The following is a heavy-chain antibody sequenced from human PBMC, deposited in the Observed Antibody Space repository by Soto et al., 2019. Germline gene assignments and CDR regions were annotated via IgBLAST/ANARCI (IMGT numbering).Heavy chain of an antibody. CDR2: MIYEGATE. CDR1: GFTFSDYV. D-gene: IGHD3-3*02. CDR3: ARVRLSIAVNDALDV. V-gene: IGHV3-30*14. J-gene: IGHJ3*01. Sequence: QVRLVESGGGVVQPGTSLRLSCAASGFTFSDYVIHWVRQAAGKGLEWVASMIYEGATEYYADSVKGRFTMSRDNSKRALSLQMNSLRPDDTAVYYCARVRLSIAVNDALDVWGQGTTVTVSS.